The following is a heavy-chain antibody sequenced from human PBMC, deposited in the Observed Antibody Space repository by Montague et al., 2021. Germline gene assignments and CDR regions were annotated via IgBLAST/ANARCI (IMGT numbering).Heavy chain of an antibody. CDR1: SGSIFHAH. CDR3: AKQDYFVSGNSYKGFDA. J-gene: IGHJ5*02. V-gene: IGHV4-59*08. Sequence: SETLSLTCTVSSGSIFHAHWSWVRQPPGKGLEWLGSMFYGGATSNNPSLKSRVTISIDTSTTQFSLKLNFVTAADTAVYYCAKQDYFVSGNSYKGFDAWGQGTLVTVSS. D-gene: IGHD3-10*01. CDR2: MFYGGAT.